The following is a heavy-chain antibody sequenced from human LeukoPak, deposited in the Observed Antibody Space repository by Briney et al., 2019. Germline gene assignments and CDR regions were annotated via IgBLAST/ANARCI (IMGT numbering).Heavy chain of an antibody. Sequence: GGSLRLSCAGSGFTFANAWMSWVRQVPGKGLEWVGRIRSKTDGGTTDYAAPVKGRFTISRDDSKTTLYVQMNRLKTEDTGVYYCTTGNPDEGSVGYWGQGTLVTVSS. CDR1: GFTFANAW. V-gene: IGHV3-15*01. CDR3: TTGNPDEGSVGY. CDR2: IRSKTDGGTT. J-gene: IGHJ4*02. D-gene: IGHD1-14*01.